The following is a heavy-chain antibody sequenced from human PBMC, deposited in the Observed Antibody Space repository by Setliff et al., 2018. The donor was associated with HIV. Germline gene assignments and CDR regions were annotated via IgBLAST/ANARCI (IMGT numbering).Heavy chain of an antibody. CDR2: IYTSGTT. CDR3: ARDYYDDTYYSPGIYYLYYMDV. CDR1: GGSISSGTYY. Sequence: PSETLSLTCTVAGGSISSGTYYWSWIRQPAGKGLEWIGHIYTSGTTNYNPSLRSRVTMSVDKSNNQFSLKLSSVTAADTAVYYCARDYYDDTYYSPGIYYLYYMDVWGKGTTVTVSS. J-gene: IGHJ6*03. D-gene: IGHD3-10*01. V-gene: IGHV4-61*09.